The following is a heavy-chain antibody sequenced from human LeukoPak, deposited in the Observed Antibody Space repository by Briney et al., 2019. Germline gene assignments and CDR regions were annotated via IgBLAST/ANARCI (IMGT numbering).Heavy chain of an antibody. D-gene: IGHD2-21*01. V-gene: IGHV1-69*13. Sequence: SVKVSCKASGGIFNNYGFSWVRQAPGQGLEWMGGFVPLFKTAHYAPKFQGRVTITADESTSTAYLELSSLRSEDTAVYYCARDNVDVIALDYWGQGTLVTVSS. CDR1: GGIFNNYG. CDR2: FVPLFKTA. J-gene: IGHJ4*02. CDR3: ARDNVDVIALDY.